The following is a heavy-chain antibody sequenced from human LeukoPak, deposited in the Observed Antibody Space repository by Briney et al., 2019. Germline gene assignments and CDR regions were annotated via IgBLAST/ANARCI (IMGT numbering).Heavy chain of an antibody. CDR3: ATGYCSGGSCYSPPLFDY. CDR2: ICSSVSTI. D-gene: IGHD2-15*01. Sequence: GGSLRLSCAASGFTFSDYYMSWIRQAPGTGLEWLSYICSSVSTIYYADSVKGRFTISRDNAKNSLYLKMNSLRAEDTAVYYCATGYCSGGSCYSPPLFDYWGQGTLVTVSS. V-gene: IGHV3-11*01. CDR1: GFTFSDYY. J-gene: IGHJ4*02.